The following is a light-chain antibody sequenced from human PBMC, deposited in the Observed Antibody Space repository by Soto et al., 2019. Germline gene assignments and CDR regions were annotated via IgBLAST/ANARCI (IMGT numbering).Light chain of an antibody. CDR2: DAS. CDR3: QQRKYWPPIT. CDR1: QSVDIY. Sequence: EVVLTQSPATLSLSPGERATLSCRASQSVDIYLAWFQQKPGQAPRLLIYDASNRATGIPARFSGSGSGTDFTLTISSIAPEDFAVYYCQQRKYWPPITFGQGTRLEIK. J-gene: IGKJ5*01. V-gene: IGKV3-11*01.